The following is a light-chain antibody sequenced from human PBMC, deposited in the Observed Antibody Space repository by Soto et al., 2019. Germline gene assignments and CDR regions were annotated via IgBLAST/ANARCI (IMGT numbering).Light chain of an antibody. CDR1: QSVSSSY. CDR2: GAS. V-gene: IGKV3-20*01. J-gene: IGKJ1*01. Sequence: EIVLTQSPATLSLSSGERATLSCRASQSVSSSYLAWYQQKPGQAPRLLIYGASSRATGIPDRFSGSGSGTVFTLTISRLEPEDFAVYYCQQYGSSPSWTFGQGTKV. CDR3: QQYGSSPSWT.